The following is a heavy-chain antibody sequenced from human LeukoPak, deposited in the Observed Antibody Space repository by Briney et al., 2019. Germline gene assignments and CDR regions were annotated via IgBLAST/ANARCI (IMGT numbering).Heavy chain of an antibody. CDR2: IRYDGSNK. J-gene: IGHJ4*02. Sequence: GGSLRLSCAASGFTFSSYGMHWVRQAPGKGLEWVAFIRYDGSNKYYADSVKGRFTISRDNSKNTLYLQMNSLRAEDTAVYYCARDSSPRYYGSGSYPFDYWGQGTLVTVSS. D-gene: IGHD3-10*01. V-gene: IGHV3-30*02. CDR1: GFTFSSYG. CDR3: ARDSSPRYYGSGSYPFDY.